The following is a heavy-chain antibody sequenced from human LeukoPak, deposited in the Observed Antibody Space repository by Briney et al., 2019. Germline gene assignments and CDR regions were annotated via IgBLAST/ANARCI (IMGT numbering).Heavy chain of an antibody. Sequence: SETLSLTCTVSGGSISSSSYYWGWIRQPPGKGLEWIGSIYYSGSTYYNPSLKSRVTISVDTSKNQFSLKLSSVTAADTAVYYCARRKTGTTLFYYYYYMDVWGKGTTVTISS. CDR1: GGSISSSSYY. CDR2: IYYSGST. CDR3: ARRKTGTTLFYYYYYMDV. J-gene: IGHJ6*03. D-gene: IGHD1-1*01. V-gene: IGHV4-39*07.